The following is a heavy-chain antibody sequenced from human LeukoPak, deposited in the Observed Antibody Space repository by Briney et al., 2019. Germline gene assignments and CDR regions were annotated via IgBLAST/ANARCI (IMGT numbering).Heavy chain of an antibody. CDR1: GGTFSSYA. CDR2: IIPIFGTA. Sequence: ASVKVSCKASGGTFSSYAISWVRQAPGQGLEWMGGIIPIFGTANYAQKFQGRVTITTDESTSTAYMELSSLRSEDTAVYYCAWGIAARPDYYYYYMDVWGKGTTVTVSS. D-gene: IGHD6-6*01. J-gene: IGHJ6*03. V-gene: IGHV1-69*05. CDR3: AWGIAARPDYYYYYMDV.